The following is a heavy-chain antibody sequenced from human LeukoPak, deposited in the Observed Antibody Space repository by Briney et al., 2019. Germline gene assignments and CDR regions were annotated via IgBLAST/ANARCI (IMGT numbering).Heavy chain of an antibody. Sequence: GGSLRLSCAASGFTFNSYAMSWVRQAPGKGLEWVSAISGSGGSTYYADSVKGRFTISRDNSKNTLYLQMNSLRAEDTAVYYCAKAHRAAAGIFRNWFDPWGQGTLVTVSS. D-gene: IGHD6-13*01. CDR2: ISGSGGST. CDR3: AKAHRAAAGIFRNWFDP. J-gene: IGHJ5*02. V-gene: IGHV3-23*01. CDR1: GFTFNSYA.